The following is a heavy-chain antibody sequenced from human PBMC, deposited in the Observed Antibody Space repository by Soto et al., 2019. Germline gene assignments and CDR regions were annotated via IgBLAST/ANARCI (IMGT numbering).Heavy chain of an antibody. CDR3: ETHITHPRGSFDI. CDR1: GFTFSNYA. Sequence: EVQLLESGGGLVQPGGSLRLSCAASGFTFSNYALGWARQAPGKGVEWVSSISGSGGTTYYADSVKGRFTISRDNSKNTLYLQINSLRAEDTAVYYCETHITHPRGSFDIWGQGTVVTVSS. CDR2: ISGSGGTT. J-gene: IGHJ3*02. V-gene: IGHV3-23*01. D-gene: IGHD2-15*01.